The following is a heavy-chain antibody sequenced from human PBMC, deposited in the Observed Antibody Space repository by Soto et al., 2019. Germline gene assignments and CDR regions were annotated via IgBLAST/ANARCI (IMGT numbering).Heavy chain of an antibody. CDR2: INPNSGGT. D-gene: IGHD2-15*01. Sequence: ASVKVSWNASGYTFTGYYMHWVRQAPGQGLEWMGWINPNSGGTNYAQKFQGWVTMTRDTSISTAYMELSRLRSDDTAVYYCARDVVVVAATARGGVDYYYYGMDVWGQGTTVTVSS. V-gene: IGHV1-2*04. CDR3: ARDVVVVAATARGGVDYYYYGMDV. J-gene: IGHJ6*02. CDR1: GYTFTGYY.